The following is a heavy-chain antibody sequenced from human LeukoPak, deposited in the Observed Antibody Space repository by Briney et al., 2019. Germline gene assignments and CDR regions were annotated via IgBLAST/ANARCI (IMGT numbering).Heavy chain of an antibody. CDR2: IYTSGST. J-gene: IGHJ5*02. V-gene: IGHV4-61*02. CDR3: ARESGYYPNWFDP. CDR1: GGSISSGSYY. D-gene: IGHD3-22*01. Sequence: PSETLSLTCTVSGGSISSGSYYWSWIRQPAGKGLEWIGRIYTSGSTNYNPSLKSRVTISVGTSKNQFSLKLSSVTAADTAVYYCARESGYYPNWFDPWGQGTLVTVSS.